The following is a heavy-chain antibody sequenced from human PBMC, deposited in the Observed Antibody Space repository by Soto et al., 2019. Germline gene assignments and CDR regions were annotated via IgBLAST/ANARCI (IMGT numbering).Heavy chain of an antibody. Sequence: QVQLVQSGAEEKKPGASLKVSFKASGYTFTGYAMPWVRQAPGQRLEWMGWINAGNGNTKYSQKFQGRVTITWDTSASTAYMELSSLRSEDTAVYDCARAVAVPADFDYWGQGTLVTVSS. CDR1: GYTFTGYA. D-gene: IGHD6-19*01. J-gene: IGHJ4*02. CDR3: ARAVAVPADFDY. V-gene: IGHV1-3*05. CDR2: INAGNGNT.